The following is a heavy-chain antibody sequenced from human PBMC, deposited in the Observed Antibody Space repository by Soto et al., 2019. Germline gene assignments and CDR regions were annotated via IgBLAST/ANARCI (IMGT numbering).Heavy chain of an antibody. CDR2: IYHSGST. CDR3: ARRNGDPSNFDY. Sequence: PSETLSLTCAVSGGSISSGGYSWSWIRQPPGKGLEWTGYIYHSGSTYYNPSLQSRVTISVDRSKNQFSLKLSSVTAADTAVYYCARRNGDPSNFDYWGQGTLVTVFS. CDR1: GGSISSGGYS. V-gene: IGHV4-30-2*01. J-gene: IGHJ4*02. D-gene: IGHD4-17*01.